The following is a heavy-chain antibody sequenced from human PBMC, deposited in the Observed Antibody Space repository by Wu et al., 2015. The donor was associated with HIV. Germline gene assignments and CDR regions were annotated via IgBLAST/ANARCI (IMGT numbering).Heavy chain of an antibody. V-gene: IGHV1-2*02. CDR2: MNPRGGGV. D-gene: IGHD1-26*01. J-gene: IGHJ4*02. CDR3: ARVSQLREARGFDY. Sequence: QVRLMQSGTQIKSPGASVRISCGTSGYDFMESLINWVRQDPGKGPEWMGWMNPRGGGVNYARRFQGKVTMDRDVLSGTAYMELSRLRSDDTAVYYCARVSQLREARGFDYWGQGTLVTVSS. CDR1: GYDFMESL.